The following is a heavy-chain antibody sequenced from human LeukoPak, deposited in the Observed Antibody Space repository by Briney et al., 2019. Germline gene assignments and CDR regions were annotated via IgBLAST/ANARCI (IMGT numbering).Heavy chain of an antibody. CDR1: GDSVSSNSAA. D-gene: IGHD3-10*01. Sequence: SQTLSLTCAISGDSVSSNSAAWNWIRQSPSRGLEWLGRTYYRSKWYNDYAVSVKSRITINPDTSKNQFSLQLNSVTPEDTAVYYCARVPNSITMVRGVMVHHFDAFDIWGKGTMVTVSS. CDR3: ARVPNSITMVRGVMVHHFDAFDI. J-gene: IGHJ3*02. CDR2: TYYRSKWYN. V-gene: IGHV6-1*01.